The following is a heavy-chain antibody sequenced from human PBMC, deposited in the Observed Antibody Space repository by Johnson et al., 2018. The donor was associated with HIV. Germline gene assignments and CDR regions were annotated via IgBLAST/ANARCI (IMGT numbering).Heavy chain of an antibody. V-gene: IGHV3-74*02. J-gene: IGHJ3*02. CDR3: ALKQLVTMDDAFDI. CDR1: GFTVSSNY. D-gene: IGHD6-13*01. CDR2: INTDGSAT. Sequence: VQLVESGGGLVQPGRSLRLSCTASGFTVSSNYMTWVRQAPGKGLVWVSRINTDGSATTYADSVTGRFTISRDNSKNTLYLQMNSLRAEDTAVYYCALKQLVTMDDAFDIWGQGTMVTVSS.